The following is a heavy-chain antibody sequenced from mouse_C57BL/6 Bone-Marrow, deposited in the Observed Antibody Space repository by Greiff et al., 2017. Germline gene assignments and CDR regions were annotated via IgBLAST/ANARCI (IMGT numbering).Heavy chain of an antibody. V-gene: IGHV1-64*01. CDR3: ARSYDYVDYTMAY. CDR1: GYTFTNYW. Sequence: QVQLQQPGAELVKPGASVKLSCKASGYTFTNYWMHWVKQRPGQGLEWIGMMHPNGGSPDYNEKFKSEATLSVDKSSSTAYMELSSLTSEDSAVYYCARSYDYVDYTMAYWGQGTSVTVSS. CDR2: MHPNGGSP. D-gene: IGHD2-4*01. J-gene: IGHJ4*01.